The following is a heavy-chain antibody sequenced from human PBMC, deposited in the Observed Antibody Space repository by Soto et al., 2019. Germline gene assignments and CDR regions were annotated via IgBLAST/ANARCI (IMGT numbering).Heavy chain of an antibody. Sequence: DVYLLESGGTLVQPGGSLRLSCAASGFDFSSYAMTWVRQAPGKGLEWVLGITYTGDTTYYADSVKGRFTISRDNYRNTLYLQMNSLRADDTAMYFCAKDWPGTSSVTSDYWGQGTLVTVSS. CDR2: ITYTGDTT. D-gene: IGHD4-17*01. V-gene: IGHV3-23*01. J-gene: IGHJ4*02. CDR1: GFDFSSYA. CDR3: AKDWPGTSSVTSDY.